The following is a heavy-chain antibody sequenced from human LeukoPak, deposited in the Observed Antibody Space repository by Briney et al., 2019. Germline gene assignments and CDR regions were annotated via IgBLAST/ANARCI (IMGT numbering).Heavy chain of an antibody. CDR1: GGSISSYY. CDR3: ARVGVYCGGDCYLSD. Sequence: PSETLSLTCTVSGGSISSYYWSWLRQPPGKGLEWIGYIYYSGSTNYNPSLKSRVTISVDTSKNQFSLKLSSVTAADTAVYYCARVGVYCGGDCYLSDWGQGTLVTVSS. D-gene: IGHD2-21*02. J-gene: IGHJ4*02. CDR2: IYYSGST. V-gene: IGHV4-59*01.